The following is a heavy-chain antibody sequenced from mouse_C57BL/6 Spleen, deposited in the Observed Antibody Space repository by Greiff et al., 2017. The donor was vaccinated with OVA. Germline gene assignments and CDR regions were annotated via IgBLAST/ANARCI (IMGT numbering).Heavy chain of an antibody. CDR3: ARQGSPAWFAY. Sequence: QVQLQQSGAELVRPGTSVKVSCKASGYAFTNYLIAWVKQRPGQGLEWIGVINPGSGGTNYNEKFKGKATLTADKSSSTAYMQLSSLTSEDSAVYFCARQGSPAWFAYWGQGTLVTVSA. V-gene: IGHV1-54*01. CDR2: INPGSGGT. CDR1: GYAFTNYL. D-gene: IGHD1-1*02. J-gene: IGHJ3*01.